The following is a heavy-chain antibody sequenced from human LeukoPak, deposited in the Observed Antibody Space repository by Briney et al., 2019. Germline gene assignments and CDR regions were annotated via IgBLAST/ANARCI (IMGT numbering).Heavy chain of an antibody. D-gene: IGHD3-22*01. CDR2: ISYDGSQK. CDR3: ARDYRYYFETSGYYVDPNHSDY. Sequence: TGGSLRLSCAASGFTFSNYAMNWVRQGPGKGLEWVAVISYDGSQKYLADSVKGRFTISRDNSKNTLYLRMSSLRAEDTAVYYCARDYRYYFETSGYYVDPNHSDYWGQGTLVIVSS. V-gene: IGHV3-30-3*01. CDR1: GFTFSNYA. J-gene: IGHJ4*02.